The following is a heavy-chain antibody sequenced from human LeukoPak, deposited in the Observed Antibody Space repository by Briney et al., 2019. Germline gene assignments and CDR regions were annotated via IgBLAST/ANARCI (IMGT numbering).Heavy chain of an antibody. CDR1: GFTLSSYW. V-gene: IGHV3-7*04. J-gene: IGHJ4*02. D-gene: IGHD6-13*01. CDR3: ARGHSSSWFNPFDY. CDR2: IKEDGSES. Sequence: GGSLRLSCAASGFTLSSYWMNWVRQAPGKGLEWVANIKEDGSESNYVDSVKGRVTISRDNAKKSLYLQMNSLRAEDTAVYYCARGHSSSWFNPFDYWGQGTLVTVSS.